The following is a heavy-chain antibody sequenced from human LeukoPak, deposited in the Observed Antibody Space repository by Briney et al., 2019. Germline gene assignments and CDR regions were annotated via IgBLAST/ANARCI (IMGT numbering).Heavy chain of an antibody. D-gene: IGHD5-12*01. CDR1: GGSLRRTSYY. J-gene: IGHJ4*02. CDR3: ARREIKATIDY. Sequence: PSETLSLTCTVSGGSLRRTSYYWAWIRQPPGKGLEWVGGIYYSGSTYYNPSLKRPVTISAATSKTQFSLKLSSVTAADTAVYYCARREIKATIDYWGQGTLVTVSS. CDR2: IYYSGST. V-gene: IGHV4-39*01.